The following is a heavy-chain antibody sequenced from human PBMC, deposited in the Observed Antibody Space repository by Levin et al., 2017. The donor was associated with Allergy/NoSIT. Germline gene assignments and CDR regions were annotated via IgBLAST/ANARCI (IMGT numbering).Heavy chain of an antibody. CDR1: GFTFADYA. D-gene: IGHD6-13*01. CDR2: ISWNSRNI. Sequence: SCAASGFTFADYAMHWVRQAPGKGLEWVAAISWNSRNIGYADSVKGRFTISRDNAKNSLYLQMNSLRPDDTAFYYCAKVSTSNWHYYYPMDVWGQGTTVTVSS. CDR3: AKVSTSNWHYYYPMDV. V-gene: IGHV3-9*01. J-gene: IGHJ6*02.